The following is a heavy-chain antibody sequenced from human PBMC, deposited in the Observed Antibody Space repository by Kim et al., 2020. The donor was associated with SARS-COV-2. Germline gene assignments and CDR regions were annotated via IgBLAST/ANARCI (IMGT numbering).Heavy chain of an antibody. D-gene: IGHD3-10*01. CDR1: GYTFTGYY. V-gene: IGHV1-2*06. J-gene: IGHJ4*02. Sequence: ASVKVSCKASGYTFTGYYMHWVRQAPGQGLEWMGRINPNSGGTNDAQKFQGRVTMTRDTSISTAYMELSRRRSDDTAVYYCARVTKAIYYGSGSSIDWWGQGTLVTFSS. CDR3: ARVTKAIYYGSGSSIDW. CDR2: INPNSGGT.